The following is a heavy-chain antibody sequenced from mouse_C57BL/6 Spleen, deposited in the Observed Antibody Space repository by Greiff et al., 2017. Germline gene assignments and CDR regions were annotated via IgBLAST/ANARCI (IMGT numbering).Heavy chain of an antibody. CDR2: INPSNGGT. CDR1: GYTFTSYW. Sequence: VQLQQPGTELVKPGASVKLSCKASGYTFTSYWMHWVKQRPGQGLEWIGNINPSNGGTNYNEKFKSKATLTVDKSSSTAYMQLSSLTSADSAVYYCARGDYGSSYDYAMDYWGQGTSVTVSS. V-gene: IGHV1-53*01. CDR3: ARGDYGSSYDYAMDY. J-gene: IGHJ4*01. D-gene: IGHD1-1*01.